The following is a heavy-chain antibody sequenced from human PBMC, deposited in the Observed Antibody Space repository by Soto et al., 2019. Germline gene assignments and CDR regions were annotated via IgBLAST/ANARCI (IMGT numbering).Heavy chain of an antibody. CDR3: VHHGGVPYYHDF. J-gene: IGHJ4*02. Sequence: SLTCDVSDVSLSISSWWSWVRQPPGKTLEWLGEIFYSGSTKYNPSLNSRVTISADQSKNDFSLRLSSVTAADTAVYYCVHHGGVPYYHDFWGQGMLVTLSS. CDR1: DVSLSISSW. D-gene: IGHD2-8*01. CDR2: IFYSGST. V-gene: IGHV4-4*02.